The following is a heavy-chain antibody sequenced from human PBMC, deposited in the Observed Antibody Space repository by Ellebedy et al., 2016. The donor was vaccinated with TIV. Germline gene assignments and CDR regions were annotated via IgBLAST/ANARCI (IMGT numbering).Heavy chain of an antibody. CDR1: GFTFNYYW. CDR3: ARGLRRVSYFDY. J-gene: IGHJ4*02. CDR2: ISSSGSTI. Sequence: GGSLRLXXAASGFTFNYYWMTWVRQAPGKGLEWISYISSSGSTIYYADSVKGRFTISRDNAKNSLYLQMNSLRAEDTAVYYCARGLRRVSYFDYWGQGTLVTVSS. V-gene: IGHV3-11*01. D-gene: IGHD5-12*01.